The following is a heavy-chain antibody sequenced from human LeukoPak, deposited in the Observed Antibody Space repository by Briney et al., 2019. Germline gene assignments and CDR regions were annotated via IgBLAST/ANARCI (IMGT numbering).Heavy chain of an antibody. J-gene: IGHJ3*02. CDR3: ARDGQQLVHDAFDI. Sequence: TGGSLRLSCAASGFTVSSNYMSWVRQAPWKGLEWVSVIYSGGSTYYADSVKGRFTISRDNSKNTLYLQMNSLRAEDTAVYYCARDGQQLVHDAFDIWGQGTMVTVSS. D-gene: IGHD6-13*01. CDR2: IYSGGST. V-gene: IGHV3-66*01. CDR1: GFTVSSNY.